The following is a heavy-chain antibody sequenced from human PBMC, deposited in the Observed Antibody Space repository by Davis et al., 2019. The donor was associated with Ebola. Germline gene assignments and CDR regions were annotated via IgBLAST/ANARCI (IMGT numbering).Heavy chain of an antibody. Sequence: ASVKVSCKASGYTFTGYYIHWVRQAPGQGLEWMGWINPNSGGTNYAQKFQGRVTMTRDTSISTAYMELSRLRSDDTAVYYCARDRPAAIRSVNWFDPWGKGTLVTVSS. CDR1: GYTFTGYY. V-gene: IGHV1-2*02. CDR2: INPNSGGT. J-gene: IGHJ5*02. D-gene: IGHD2-2*02. CDR3: ARDRPAAIRSVNWFDP.